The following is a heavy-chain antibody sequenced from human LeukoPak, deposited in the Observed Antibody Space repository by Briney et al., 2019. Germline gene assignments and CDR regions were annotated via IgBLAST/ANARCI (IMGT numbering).Heavy chain of an antibody. J-gene: IGHJ3*02. CDR1: GFTVSTNY. V-gene: IGHV4-34*01. D-gene: IGHD3-10*01. CDR2: INHSGST. Sequence: GSLRLSCAASGFTVSTNYMSWIRQPPGKGLEWIGEINHSGSTYYNPSLKSRVTISVDTSKNQFSLKLSSVTAADTAVYYCARGKITMVRGDDAFDIWGQGTMVTVSS. CDR3: ARGKITMVRGDDAFDI.